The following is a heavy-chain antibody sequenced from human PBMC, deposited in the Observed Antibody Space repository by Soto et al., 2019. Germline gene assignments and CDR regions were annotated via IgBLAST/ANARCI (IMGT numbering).Heavy chain of an antibody. J-gene: IGHJ5*02. Sequence: EVQLLESGGGLVQPGGSLRLSCAASGFTFSSYAMSWVRQAPGKGLEWVSAISGSGGSTYYADSVKGRFTISRDNSKNTLYLQMNSLRAEDTAVYYCAKSGGSGYQLLYLINWFEPWGQGTLVTVSS. V-gene: IGHV3-23*01. CDR1: GFTFSSYA. D-gene: IGHD2-2*02. CDR2: ISGSGGST. CDR3: AKSGGSGYQLLYLINWFEP.